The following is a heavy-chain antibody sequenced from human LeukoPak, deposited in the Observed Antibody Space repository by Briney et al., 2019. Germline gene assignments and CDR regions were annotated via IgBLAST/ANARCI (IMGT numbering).Heavy chain of an antibody. CDR2: ISSGGNSK. CDR1: GFTFSSYA. V-gene: IGHV3-30-3*01. CDR3: ARDGQLDY. D-gene: IGHD3/OR15-3a*01. J-gene: IGHJ4*02. Sequence: PGGSLRLSCAASGFTFSSYAMHWVRQAPGKGLEWVAAISSGGNSKYYADSVKGRFTIYRDKSRSTVYLQINSLRPEDTAVYYCARDGQLDYWGQGTLVTVSS.